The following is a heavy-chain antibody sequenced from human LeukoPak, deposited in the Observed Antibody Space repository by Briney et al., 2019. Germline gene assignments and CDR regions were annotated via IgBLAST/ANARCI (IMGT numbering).Heavy chain of an antibody. CDR2: IYYSGST. V-gene: IGHV4-59*01. CDR3: ARFQGSYYALDY. D-gene: IGHD1-26*01. J-gene: IGHJ4*02. CDR1: GGSISSYY. Sequence: PSETLSLTCTVSGGSISSYYWSWIRQPPGKGLEWIGYIYYSGSTNYNPSLKSRVTISVDTSKNQFSLKLSSVTAADTAVYYCARFQGSYYALDYWGQGTLVTVSS.